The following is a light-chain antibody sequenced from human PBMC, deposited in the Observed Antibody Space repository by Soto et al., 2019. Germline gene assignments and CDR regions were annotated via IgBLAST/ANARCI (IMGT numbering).Light chain of an antibody. Sequence: DIQMTQSPSSLSASVGDRVTITCRASQGSRSDEGWYQPKPGKSPKRMSYGASSLHSGVPSRFSGSGSGTEFTLTLSSLQPEDFSTYYCLQHNGYPRTFCQGTKLEIK. J-gene: IGKJ2*01. CDR2: GAS. V-gene: IGKV1-17*01. CDR3: LQHNGYPRT. CDR1: QGSRSD.